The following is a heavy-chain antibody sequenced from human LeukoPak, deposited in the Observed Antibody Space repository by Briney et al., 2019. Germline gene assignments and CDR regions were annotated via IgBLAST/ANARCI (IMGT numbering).Heavy chain of an antibody. V-gene: IGHV1-24*01. CDR1: GYTLTELS. Sequence: ASVKVSCKVSGYTLTELSMHWVRQAPGKGLEWMGGFDPEDGETIYAQKFQGRVTMTEDTSTDTAYMELSSLRSEDTAVYYCAKGPFGELLFLPYDYRGQGTLVTVSS. CDR2: FDPEDGET. J-gene: IGHJ4*02. CDR3: AKGPFGELLFLPYDY. D-gene: IGHD3-10*01.